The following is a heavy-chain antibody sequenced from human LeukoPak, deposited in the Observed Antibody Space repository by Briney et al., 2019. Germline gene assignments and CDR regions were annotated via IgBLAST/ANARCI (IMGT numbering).Heavy chain of an antibody. Sequence: GASVKVSCKASEYTFTGYYMDWVRQAPGQGLEWMGIINPSGGSTSYAQKFQGRVTMTRDMSTSTVYMELSSLRSEDTAVYYCARGPIRGYSGYYVFDYWGQGTLVTVSS. D-gene: IGHD5-12*01. CDR3: ARGPIRGYSGYYVFDY. CDR1: EYTFTGYY. V-gene: IGHV1-46*01. CDR2: INPSGGST. J-gene: IGHJ4*02.